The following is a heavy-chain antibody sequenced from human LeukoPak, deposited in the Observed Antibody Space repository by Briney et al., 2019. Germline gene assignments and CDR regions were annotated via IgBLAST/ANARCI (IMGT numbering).Heavy chain of an antibody. J-gene: IGHJ5*02. CDR2: ISAYNGNT. V-gene: IGHV1-18*01. Sequence: ASVKVSCKASGYTFTSYGISWVRQAPGQGLEWMGWISAYNGNTNYAQKLQGRVTTTTDTSTSTAYMELRSLRSDDTAVYYCARYLKGYSSSWGYWWFDPWGQGTLVTVSS. CDR3: ARYLKGYSSSWGYWWFDP. CDR1: GYTFTSYG. D-gene: IGHD6-13*01.